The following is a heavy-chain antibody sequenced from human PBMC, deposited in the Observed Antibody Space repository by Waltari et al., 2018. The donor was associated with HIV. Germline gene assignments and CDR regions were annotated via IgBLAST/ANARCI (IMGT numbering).Heavy chain of an antibody. CDR1: YA. D-gene: IGHD2-15*01. J-gene: IGHJ6*02. Sequence: YALHWVRQAPGQRLEWMGCITTVNGNTKYSQKLQGRVTITRDTSTTTAHMELSRLRSEDTAIYYCARERKVVGASPYYGLDVWGQGTTVTVSS. CDR3: ARERKVVGASPYYGLDV. CDR2: ITTVNGNT. V-gene: IGHV1-3*04.